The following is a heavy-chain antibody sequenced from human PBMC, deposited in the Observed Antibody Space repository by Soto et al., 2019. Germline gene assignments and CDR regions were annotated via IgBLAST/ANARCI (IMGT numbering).Heavy chain of an antibody. J-gene: IGHJ4*02. CDR3: ARDGYYDILTGLLGDFDY. CDR1: GYTFTSYG. V-gene: IGHV1-18*01. D-gene: IGHD3-9*01. Sequence: ASVKVSCKASGYTFTSYGISWVRQAPGQGLEWMGWISAYNGNTNYAQKLQGRVTMTTDKSTSTAYMELRSLRSDDTAVYYCARDGYYDILTGLLGDFDYWGQGTLVTVSS. CDR2: ISAYNGNT.